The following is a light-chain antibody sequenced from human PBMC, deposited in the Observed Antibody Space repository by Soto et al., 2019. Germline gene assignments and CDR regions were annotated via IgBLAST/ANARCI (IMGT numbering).Light chain of an antibody. CDR3: QQYGSSPWT. J-gene: IGKJ1*01. CDR2: GAS. V-gene: IGKV3-20*01. CDR1: QSVSSSY. Sequence: EIVLKQSPGTLSLSPGERATLSCRASQSVSSSYLAWYQQKPGQAPMLLIYGASSRATGIPDRFSGSGSGTDFTLTISRLEPEDFAVYYCQQYGSSPWTFGQGTKLDIK.